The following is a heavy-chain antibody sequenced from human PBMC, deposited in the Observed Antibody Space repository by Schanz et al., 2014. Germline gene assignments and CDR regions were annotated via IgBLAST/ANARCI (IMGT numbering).Heavy chain of an antibody. D-gene: IGHD2-8*02. CDR3: ARGLVRYFHS. J-gene: IGHJ4*02. Sequence: QVQLVQSGAEVKKPGASVKVSCKASGYTFTGYYMHWVRQAPGQGLEWMGRINPNSGGTNYAQKFQGRVTMTTDTSINTAYMELSSLRSDDTAVYFCARGLVRYFHSWGQGTLVTVSS. CDR1: GYTFTGYY. CDR2: INPNSGGT. V-gene: IGHV1-2*06.